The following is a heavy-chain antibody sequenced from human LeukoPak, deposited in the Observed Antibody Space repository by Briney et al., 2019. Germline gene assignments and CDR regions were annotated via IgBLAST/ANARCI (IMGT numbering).Heavy chain of an antibody. V-gene: IGHV3-48*02. CDR1: GFTFSSYN. CDR2: ISYSSSTR. D-gene: IGHD2-21*01. CDR3: VREGRLFSQH. J-gene: IGHJ1*01. Sequence: GGSLRLSCTASGFTFSSYNMNWVRQAPGKGLEWVSYISYSSSTRYYADSVKGRFTISRDNAKNSLYLQINSPRDEDMAVYYCVREGRLFSQHWGQGTLVTVSS.